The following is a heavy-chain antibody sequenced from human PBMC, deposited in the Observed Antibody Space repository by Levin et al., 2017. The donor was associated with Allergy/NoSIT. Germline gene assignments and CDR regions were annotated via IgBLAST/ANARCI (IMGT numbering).Heavy chain of an antibody. V-gene: IGHV1-8*01. CDR3: ARGPKRAKNGWFDP. J-gene: IGHJ5*02. CDR1: GYTFTSYD. Sequence: ASVKVSCKASGYTFTSYDINWVRQATGQGLEWMGWMNPNSGNTGYAQKFQGRVTMTRNTSISTAYMELSSLRSEDTAVYYCARGPKRAKNGWFDPWGQGTLVTVSS. CDR2: MNPNSGNT.